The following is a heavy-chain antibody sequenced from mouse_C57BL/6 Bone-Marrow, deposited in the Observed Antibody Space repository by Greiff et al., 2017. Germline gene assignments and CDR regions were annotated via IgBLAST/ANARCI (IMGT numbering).Heavy chain of an antibody. CDR3: AREGPYYDDDGGYYFDY. J-gene: IGHJ2*01. CDR1: GYTFTDYY. CDR2: INPYNGGT. D-gene: IGHD2-4*01. Sequence: VQLQQSGPVLVKPGASVKMSCKASGYTFTDYYMNWVKQSHGKSLEWIGVINPYNGGTSYNQKFKGKATLTVDKSSSTAYMELNSLTSEDSAVYYCAREGPYYDDDGGYYFDYWGQGTTLTVSS. V-gene: IGHV1-19*01.